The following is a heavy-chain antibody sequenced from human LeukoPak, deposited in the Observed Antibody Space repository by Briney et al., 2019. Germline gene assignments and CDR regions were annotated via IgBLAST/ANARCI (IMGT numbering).Heavy chain of an antibody. V-gene: IGHV3-23*01. CDR1: GFTFSSYA. D-gene: IGHD3-3*01. CDR3: AREYDFWSGTDY. J-gene: IGHJ4*02. CDR2: ISGSGGST. Sequence: PGGSPRLSCAASGFTFSSYAMSWVRQAPGKGLEWVSAISGSGGSTYYADSVKGRFTISRDNSKNTLYLQMNSLRAEDTAVYYCAREYDFWSGTDYWGQGTLVTVSS.